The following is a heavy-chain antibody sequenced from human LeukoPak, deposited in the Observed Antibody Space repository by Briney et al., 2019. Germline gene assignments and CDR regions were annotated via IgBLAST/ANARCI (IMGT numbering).Heavy chain of an antibody. CDR2: IYYSGST. CDR1: GGSISSSSYY. Sequence: SETLSLTCTVSGGSISSSSYYWGWIRQPPGKGLEWIGSIYYSGSTYYNPSLKSRVTISVDTSKNQFSLKLSSVTAADTAVYYCARARRYYDYVWGSPNWSDPWGREPWSPSPQ. CDR3: ARARRYYDYVWGSPNWSDP. D-gene: IGHD3-16*01. J-gene: IGHJ5*02. V-gene: IGHV4-39*07.